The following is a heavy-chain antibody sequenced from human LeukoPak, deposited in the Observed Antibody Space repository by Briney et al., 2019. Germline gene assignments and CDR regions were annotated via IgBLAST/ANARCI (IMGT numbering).Heavy chain of an antibody. CDR1: GFSFSSYW. D-gene: IGHD1-26*01. Sequence: PGGSLRLSCAGSGFSFSSYWMSWVRQAPGKGLEWVANVKDDGTETQYADGVKGRFIVSRDNAKNTLYLQMNSLRPDDTAIYYCARDTLWEWGQGTLVTVSS. J-gene: IGHJ4*02. V-gene: IGHV3-7*01. CDR3: ARDTLWE. CDR2: VKDDGTET.